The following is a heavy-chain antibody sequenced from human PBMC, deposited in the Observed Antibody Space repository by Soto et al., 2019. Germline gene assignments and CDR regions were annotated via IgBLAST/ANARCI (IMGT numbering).Heavy chain of an antibody. CDR2: INHSGST. CDR3: ARARGNYYGSGSYYTPPMDV. CDR1: GGSFSGYY. V-gene: IGHV4-34*01. D-gene: IGHD3-10*01. J-gene: IGHJ6*02. Sequence: QVQLQQWGAGLLKPSETLSLTCAVYGGSFSGYYWSWIRQPPGKGLEWIGEINHSGSTNYNPSLKSRGTISVDTSKNQFSLKLSSVTAADTAVYYCARARGNYYGSGSYYTPPMDVWGQGTTVTVSS.